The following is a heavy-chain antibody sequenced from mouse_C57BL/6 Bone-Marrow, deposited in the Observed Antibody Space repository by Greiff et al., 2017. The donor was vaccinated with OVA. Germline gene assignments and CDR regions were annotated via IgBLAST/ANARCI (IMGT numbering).Heavy chain of an antibody. CDR3: ARKLRYCYAMDY. Sequence: QVQLHQPGAELVKPGASVKMSCKASGYTFTSYWITWVKQRPGQGLEWIGDIYPGSGSTNYNEKFKSKATLTVDTSSSTAYMQLSSLTSEDSAVYYCARKLRYCYAMDYWGQGTSVTVSS. V-gene: IGHV1-55*01. CDR2: IYPGSGST. CDR1: GYTFTSYW. J-gene: IGHJ4*01. D-gene: IGHD1-1*01.